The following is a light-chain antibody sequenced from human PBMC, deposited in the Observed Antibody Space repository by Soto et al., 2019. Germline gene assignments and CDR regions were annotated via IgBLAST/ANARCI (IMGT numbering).Light chain of an antibody. CDR3: QQYGSSPLIS. Sequence: DIVLTQSPGTLSLSPGERATLYCRASQSVSSYLAWYQQKPGQAPRLLIYDASNRATGIPARFSGSGSGTDFTLTISSLEPEDFAVYYCQQYGSSPLISFGQGTRLEIK. V-gene: IGKV3-11*01. CDR1: QSVSSY. J-gene: IGKJ5*01. CDR2: DAS.